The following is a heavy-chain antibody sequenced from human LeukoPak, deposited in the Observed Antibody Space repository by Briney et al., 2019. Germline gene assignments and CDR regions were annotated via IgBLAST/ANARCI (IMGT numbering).Heavy chain of an antibody. V-gene: IGHV4-39*07. J-gene: IGHJ6*03. CDR2: IYYSGST. D-gene: IGHD2-15*01. Sequence: SETLSLTCTVSGGSISSSSYYGGWIRQPPGKGLEWIGSIYYSGSTYYSPSLKSRVTISIDTSKNQFSLKLRFVTAADTAVYYCARVRCSGGSCPYYYYYYYMDVWGKGTTVTVSS. CDR1: GGSISSSSYY. CDR3: ARVRCSGGSCPYYYYYYYMDV.